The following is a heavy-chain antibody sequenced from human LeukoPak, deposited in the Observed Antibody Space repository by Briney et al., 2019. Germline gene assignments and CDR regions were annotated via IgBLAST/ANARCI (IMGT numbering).Heavy chain of an antibody. Sequence: ASVKVSCKASGYTFTSYDINWVRQATGQGLEWVAWMNPNSGNTGYAQKFQGRVTMTRSTSLSTAYMELSGLRSEDTAVYYCTRNYDMDVWGQGTTVTVSS. V-gene: IGHV1-8*02. CDR3: TRNYDMDV. CDR1: GYTFTSYD. CDR2: MNPNSGNT. J-gene: IGHJ6*02.